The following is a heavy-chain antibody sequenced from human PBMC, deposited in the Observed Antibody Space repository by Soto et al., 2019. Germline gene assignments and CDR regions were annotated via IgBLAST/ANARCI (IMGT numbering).Heavy chain of an antibody. Sequence: QLQESGPGLVKPSETLSLTCSVSGDSINSDKYYWGWILQPPGKGLEWIGSIYYRGNNYYNPSLQNGLIISLDKSKSQFSLMLNSVTAADSAVYFCARLEGLSTISYYFDFWGQGAQVTVSS. CDR1: GDSINSDKYY. D-gene: IGHD2-21*02. J-gene: IGHJ4*02. V-gene: IGHV4-39*01. CDR2: IYYRGNN. CDR3: ARLEGLSTISYYFDF.